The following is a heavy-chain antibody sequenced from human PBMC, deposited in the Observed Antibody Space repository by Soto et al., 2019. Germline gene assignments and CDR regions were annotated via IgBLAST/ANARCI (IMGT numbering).Heavy chain of an antibody. D-gene: IGHD3-10*01. CDR2: INPNSGGT. V-gene: IGHV1-2*02. Sequence: ASVKVSCKASGYTFTGYYMHWVRQAPGQGLEWMGWINPNSGGTNYAQKFQGRVTMTRDTSISTAYMELSRLRSDDTAVYYCAGTGSYYMRYYYYGMDVWGQGTTATVSS. J-gene: IGHJ6*02. CDR3: AGTGSYYMRYYYYGMDV. CDR1: GYTFTGYY.